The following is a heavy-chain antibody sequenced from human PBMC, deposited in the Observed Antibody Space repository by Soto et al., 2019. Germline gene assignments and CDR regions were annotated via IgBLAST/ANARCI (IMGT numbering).Heavy chain of an antibody. D-gene: IGHD1-7*01. CDR1: GGSFTSNNW. V-gene: IGHV4-4*02. Sequence: SETLSLTCAVSGGSFTSNNWWTWVRLPPGQGLEWIGEIYRTGSTNYNPSLKSRVTISLDKSENQFSLKVTSLTAADTAVYYCASRDPGTSVDYWGQGTLVTVSS. CDR2: IYRTGST. J-gene: IGHJ4*02. CDR3: ASRDPGTSVDY.